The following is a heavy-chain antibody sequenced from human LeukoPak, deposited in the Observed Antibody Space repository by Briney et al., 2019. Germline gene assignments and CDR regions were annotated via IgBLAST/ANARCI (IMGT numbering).Heavy chain of an antibody. D-gene: IGHD3-16*01. CDR3: ARSPYATDTGEAFDI. CDR1: GGSITSSHW. Sequence: SGTLSLTCAASGGSITSSHWWTWVRQSPGKGLEWIGEIYHPGTANYNPSLMSRLTISVDKSKNQFSLRLSSVTAADTAIYYCARSPYATDTGEAFDIWGQGTMVTVSS. J-gene: IGHJ3*02. V-gene: IGHV4-4*02. CDR2: IYHPGTA.